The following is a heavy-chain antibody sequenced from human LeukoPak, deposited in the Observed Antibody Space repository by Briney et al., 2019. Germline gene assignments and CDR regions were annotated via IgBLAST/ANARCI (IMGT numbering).Heavy chain of an antibody. J-gene: IGHJ4*02. D-gene: IGHD3-22*01. CDR2: ISSSGSTI. CDR1: GFTFSSYE. V-gene: IGHV3-48*03. CDR3: ARVEYYDSSGYTY. Sequence: GGSLRLSCAASGFTFSSYEMNWVRQAPGKGLEWVSYISSSGSTIYYADSVKGRFTISRDNAKNSLYLQMNSLRAEDTAVYYCARVEYYDSSGYTYWGQGTLVTVSS.